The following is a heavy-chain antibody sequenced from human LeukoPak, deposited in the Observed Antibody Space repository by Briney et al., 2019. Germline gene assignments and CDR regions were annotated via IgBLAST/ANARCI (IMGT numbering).Heavy chain of an antibody. CDR3: ARSLVGATAVFDY. CDR1: GGSISSCSYY. D-gene: IGHD1-26*01. Sequence: PSETLSLSCTVSGGSISSCSYYWGWIRQPPGQGLEWIGSIYYSGSTYYNPSLKSRVTISADTSKNQFTLQLSSVTDGDTAVYYCARSLVGATAVFDYWGQGTLVSVSS. J-gene: IGHJ4*02. V-gene: IGHV4-39*01. CDR2: IYYSGST.